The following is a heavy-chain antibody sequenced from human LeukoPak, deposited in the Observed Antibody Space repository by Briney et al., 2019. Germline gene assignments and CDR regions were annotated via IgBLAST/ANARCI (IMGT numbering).Heavy chain of an antibody. V-gene: IGHV4-39*06. J-gene: IGHJ6*03. D-gene: IGHD2-2*01. CDR1: SGSISTSNYY. CDR2: IVDSGST. Sequence: AETLSLTCTVASGSISTSNYYWGWVRQPPGKALEWIGNIVDSGSTYYSPSLKSPFTISLDTSRNQFTLKLSSVTAADTAVYYCAGVVEVVVVPAANYYYMDVWGKGTTVTVSS. CDR3: AGVVEVVVVPAANYYYMDV.